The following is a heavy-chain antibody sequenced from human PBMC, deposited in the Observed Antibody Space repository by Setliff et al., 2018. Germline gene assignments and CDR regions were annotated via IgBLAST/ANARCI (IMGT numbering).Heavy chain of an antibody. CDR1: AFTFNKYA. V-gene: IGHV3-23*01. CDR3: SRDPNGDYVGAFDP. J-gene: IGHJ5*02. Sequence: GGSLRLSCAASAFTFNKYAVTWLRQAPGKGLEWVSSITVSGHTTYADSVEGRFSISRDNSRNTLYLQMNSLRAEDTAPYFCSRDPNGDYVGAFDPWGQGILVTVSS. CDR2: ITVSGHTT. D-gene: IGHD4-17*01.